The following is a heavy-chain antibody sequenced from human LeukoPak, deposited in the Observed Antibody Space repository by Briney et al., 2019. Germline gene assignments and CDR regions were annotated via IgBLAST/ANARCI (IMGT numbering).Heavy chain of an antibody. V-gene: IGHV3-23*01. CDR3: AKVFGQRKADGY. CDR2: ISGSGGST. J-gene: IGHJ4*02. Sequence: GGSLRLSCAASGFTFSSYAMSWVRQAPGKGLEWVSAISGSGGSTYYADSVKGGFTISRDNSQNTLYLQMNSLRAEDTAVYYCAKVFGQRKADGYWGQGTLVTVSS. D-gene: IGHD3-10*02. CDR1: GFTFSSYA.